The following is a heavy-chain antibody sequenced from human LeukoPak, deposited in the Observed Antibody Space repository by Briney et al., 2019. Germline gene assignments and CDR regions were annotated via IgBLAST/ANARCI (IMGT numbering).Heavy chain of an antibody. V-gene: IGHV3-64D*09. CDR1: GFTFSNYA. CDR2: INSNGGST. CDR3: VKSGYSSSSDVDY. J-gene: IGHJ4*02. D-gene: IGHD5-12*01. Sequence: GGSLRLSCSVSGFTFSNYAMHWVRQAPGKGLQFLSSINSNGGSTYYADSVKGRFTISRDNSKSKLYHQMNRLRSEDTAVYYCVKSGYSSSSDVDYWGQGTLVTVSS.